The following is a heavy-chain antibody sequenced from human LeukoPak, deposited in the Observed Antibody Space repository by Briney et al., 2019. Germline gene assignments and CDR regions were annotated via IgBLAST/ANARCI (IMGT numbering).Heavy chain of an antibody. V-gene: IGHV3-23*01. Sequence: GGSLRLSCAASGFTFTSYAMSWVRQAPGKGLEWVSVISGSGGSTYYADSVKGRFSISRDNSKNTLYLHMNSLRAEDTALYYCARAEDYDSSGYVDAFDIWGQGTMVTVSS. CDR2: ISGSGGST. D-gene: IGHD3-22*01. J-gene: IGHJ3*02. CDR3: ARAEDYDSSGYVDAFDI. CDR1: GFTFTSYA.